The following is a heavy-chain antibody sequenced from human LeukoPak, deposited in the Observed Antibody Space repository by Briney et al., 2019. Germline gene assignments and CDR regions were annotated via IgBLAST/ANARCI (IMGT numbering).Heavy chain of an antibody. CDR2: IYPGDSDT. V-gene: IGHV5-51*01. CDR1: GYSFTSYW. Sequence: GESLKISCKGSGYSFTSYWIGWVRQMPGKGLEWMGIIYPGDSDTRYSPSIQGQVTISADKSISTAYLQWSSLKASDTAMYYCARRRYCGGDCYDRAFDIWGQGTMVTVSS. D-gene: IGHD2-21*02. CDR3: ARRRYCGGDCYDRAFDI. J-gene: IGHJ3*02.